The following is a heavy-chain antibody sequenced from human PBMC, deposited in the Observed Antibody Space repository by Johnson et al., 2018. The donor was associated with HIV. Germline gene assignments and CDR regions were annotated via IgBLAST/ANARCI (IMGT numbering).Heavy chain of an antibody. Sequence: VQLVESGGGVVQPGRSLRLSCAASGFTFDDYAMHWVRQDPGKGLEWVSGIGTAGDTYYPGSVKGRFTVSRENAKNTLYLQMNGRGAEDTAVYYCARAPWAGYSYGLLDWGQGTMVAVSS. D-gene: IGHD5-18*01. CDR2: IGTAGDT. CDR1: GFTFDDYA. CDR3: ARAPWAGYSYGLLD. J-gene: IGHJ3*01. V-gene: IGHV3-13*01.